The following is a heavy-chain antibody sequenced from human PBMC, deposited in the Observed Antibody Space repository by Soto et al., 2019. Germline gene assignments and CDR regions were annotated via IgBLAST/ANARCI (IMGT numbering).Heavy chain of an antibody. D-gene: IGHD2-2*01. Sequence: QVQLVESGGGVVQPGRSLRLSCAASGFTFSSYGMHWVRQAPGKGLEWVAVIWYDGSNKYYADSVKGRFTISRDNSKNTLYLQMNSLRAEDTAVYYCARGIVVVPSSDGAFDIWGQGTMVTVSS. J-gene: IGHJ3*02. CDR2: IWYDGSNK. V-gene: IGHV3-33*01. CDR3: ARGIVVVPSSDGAFDI. CDR1: GFTFSSYG.